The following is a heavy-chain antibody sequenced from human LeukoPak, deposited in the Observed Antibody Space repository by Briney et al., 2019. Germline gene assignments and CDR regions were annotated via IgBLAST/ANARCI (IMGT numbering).Heavy chain of an antibody. J-gene: IGHJ4*02. CDR3: ARFTRWSTKSFDY. Sequence: GGSLRLSCAASGLTFSSYSMNWVRQAPGKGLEWVSSISSSSSYIYYADSVKGRFTISRDNAKNSLYLQMNSLRAEDTAVYYCARFTRWSTKSFDYWGQGTLVTVSS. V-gene: IGHV3-21*01. CDR2: ISSSSSYI. CDR1: GLTFSSYS. D-gene: IGHD1-1*01.